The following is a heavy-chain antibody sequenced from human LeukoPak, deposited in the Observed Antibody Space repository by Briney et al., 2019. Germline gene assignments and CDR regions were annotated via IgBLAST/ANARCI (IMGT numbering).Heavy chain of an antibody. CDR3: AREIVGGFNPGAY. D-gene: IGHD1-14*01. V-gene: IGHV4-59*12. Sequence: SETLSLTCTVSGGSITGYHWNWIRQPPGKGLEWIGYIYSSETTVYKPSLKSRVTISIDRSKNQIALELSSVTAADTAVYYCAREIVGGFNPGAYWGQGTLVTVSS. J-gene: IGHJ4*02. CDR1: GGSITGYH. CDR2: IYSSETT.